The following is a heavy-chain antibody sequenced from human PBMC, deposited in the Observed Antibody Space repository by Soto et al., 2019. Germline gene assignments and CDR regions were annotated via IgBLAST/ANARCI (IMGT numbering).Heavy chain of an antibody. Sequence: EVQLLESGGGVVQPGGSLTLSCAASGFIFSNYAMTWVRQAPGKGLEWVSSRGSGGSTYQADSVKGRFIISRDNSKNMLYLQMDSLRAEDTAVYYCAKFRAPTYDFYYMDAWGKGPRVIVS. J-gene: IGHJ6*03. CDR1: GFIFSNYA. V-gene: IGHV3-23*01. CDR3: AKFRAPTYDFYYMDA. CDR2: SRGSGGST.